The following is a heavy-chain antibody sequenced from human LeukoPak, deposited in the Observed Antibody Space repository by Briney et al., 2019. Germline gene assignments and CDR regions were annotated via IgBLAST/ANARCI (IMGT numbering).Heavy chain of an antibody. D-gene: IGHD2-15*01. V-gene: IGHV1-69*05. CDR3: AIKYCSGGSCYNYYYYMDV. Sequence: SVKVSXKASGGTFSSYAISWVRQAPGQGLEWMGGIIPIFGTANYAQKFQGRVTITTDESTSTAYMELSSLRPEDTAVYYCAIKYCSGGSCYNYYYYMDVWGKGTTVTVSS. CDR2: IIPIFGTA. CDR1: GGTFSSYA. J-gene: IGHJ6*03.